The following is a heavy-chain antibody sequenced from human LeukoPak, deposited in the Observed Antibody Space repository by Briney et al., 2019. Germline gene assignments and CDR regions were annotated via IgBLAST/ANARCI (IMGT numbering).Heavy chain of an antibody. Sequence: GGSLRLSCAASGFTVSSNYMSWVRQAPGKGLEWVAVIYSGGSTYYADSVKGRFTISRDNSKNTLYLQMNSLRAEDTAVYYCAKGPLRGCGGDCYYTGADYWGQGTLVTVSS. J-gene: IGHJ4*02. V-gene: IGHV3-66*01. CDR1: GFTVSSNY. CDR3: AKGPLRGCGGDCYYTGADY. D-gene: IGHD2-21*02. CDR2: IYSGGST.